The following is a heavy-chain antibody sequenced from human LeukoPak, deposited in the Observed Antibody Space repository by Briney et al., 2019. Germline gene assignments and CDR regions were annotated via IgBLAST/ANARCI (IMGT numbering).Heavy chain of an antibody. CDR2: ISSSSYI. CDR1: GFTFSTFA. Sequence: GGSLRLSCAASGFTFSTFAMNWVRHAPGKGLEWVSSISSSSYIYYADSVKGRFTISIDNAKNSLYLQMNSLRAEDTAVYYCAIRGSPMVRNYWGQGTLVTVSS. V-gene: IGHV3-21*01. CDR3: AIRGSPMVRNY. D-gene: IGHD3-10*01. J-gene: IGHJ4*02.